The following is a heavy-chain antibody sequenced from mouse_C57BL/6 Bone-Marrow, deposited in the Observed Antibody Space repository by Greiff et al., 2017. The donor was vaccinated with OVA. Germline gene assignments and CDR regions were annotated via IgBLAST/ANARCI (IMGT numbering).Heavy chain of an antibody. V-gene: IGHV1-55*01. CDR1: GYTFTSYW. CDR3: AQFSHYYGSSYGYFDV. D-gene: IGHD1-1*01. J-gene: IGHJ1*03. Sequence: QVQLQQSGAELVKPGASVKMSCKASGYTFTSYWITWVKQRPGQGLEWIGDIYPGSGSTNYNEKFKSKATLTVDTSSSTAYMQLSSLTSEDSAVYYCAQFSHYYGSSYGYFDVWGTGTTVTVSS. CDR2: IYPGSGST.